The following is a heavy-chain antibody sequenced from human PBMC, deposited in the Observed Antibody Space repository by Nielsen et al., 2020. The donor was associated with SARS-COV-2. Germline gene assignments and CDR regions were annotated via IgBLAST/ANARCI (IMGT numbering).Heavy chain of an antibody. V-gene: IGHV5-51*01. CDR3: ASLSGGDYGDYFGSFDI. J-gene: IGHJ3*02. CDR1: GSSFTSYW. Sequence: GESLKISCQGSGSSFTSYWIGWVRQMPGKGLEWMGIIYPGDSDTRYSPSFQGQVTISADKYISTAYLQWSSLKASDTAMYYCASLSGGDYGDYFGSFDIWGQGTMVTVSS. D-gene: IGHD4-17*01. CDR2: IYPGDSDT.